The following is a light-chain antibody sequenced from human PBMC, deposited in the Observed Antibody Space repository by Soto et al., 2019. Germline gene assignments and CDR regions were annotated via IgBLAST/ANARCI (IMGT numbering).Light chain of an antibody. Sequence: QSALTQAPSVSGSPGQSITISCTGTNSDVGGYNFVSWYQQQPGKAPKLIIYEVRNRPSGVSDRFSGSKYGNTASLTISGLQAEDEADYYCGSQTTSGTYVFATGTKVTVL. V-gene: IGLV2-14*01. CDR1: NSDVGGYNF. J-gene: IGLJ1*01. CDR2: EVR. CDR3: GSQTTSGTYV.